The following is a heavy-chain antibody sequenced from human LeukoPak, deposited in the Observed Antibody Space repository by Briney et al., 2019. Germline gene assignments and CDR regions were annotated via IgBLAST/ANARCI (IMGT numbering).Heavy chain of an antibody. CDR2: IHSSGNT. CDR1: GGSISSYY. D-gene: IGHD1-26*01. J-gene: IGHJ4*02. V-gene: IGHV4-59*08. Sequence: SETLSLTCTVSGGSISSYYWSWIRQPPGKGLEWIGYIHSSGNTNYNPALKSRVTISVDTSKNQFSLKVTSVTAADTAVYYCAGHLYSATYYYWGQGTLVTISS. CDR3: AGHLYSATYYY.